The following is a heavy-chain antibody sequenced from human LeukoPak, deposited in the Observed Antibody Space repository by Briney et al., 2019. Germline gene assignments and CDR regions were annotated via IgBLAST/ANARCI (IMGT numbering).Heavy chain of an antibody. J-gene: IGHJ4*02. CDR3: AILYSSSPLDY. D-gene: IGHD6-6*01. CDR2: ISGSGNST. CDR1: GFTFSSYA. V-gene: IGHV3-23*01. Sequence: GGSLRLSCAASGFTFSSYAMNWVRQAPGKGLEWVSTISGSGNSTYYADSVKGRFTISRDNSKNTLYLQMNSLRAEDTAIYYCAILYSSSPLDYWDQGTLVTVPS.